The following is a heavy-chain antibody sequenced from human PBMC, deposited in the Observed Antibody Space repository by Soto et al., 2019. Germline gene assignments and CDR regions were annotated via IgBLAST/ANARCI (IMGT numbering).Heavy chain of an antibody. V-gene: IGHV3-15*07. CDR1: GFTFSNAC. CDR3: TKLLTLWPRSSWYGRDY. D-gene: IGHD6-13*01. Sequence: PGGALRLSFAASGFTFSNACMNWVHQAPGKXLEWVGRIKSKTDGGTTDYAENVKARFTISRDDSKNTLYMQMHTMKTEDTAVYYCTKLLTLWPRSSWYGRDYWGQGTLVTVSS. J-gene: IGHJ4*02. CDR2: IKSKTDGGTT.